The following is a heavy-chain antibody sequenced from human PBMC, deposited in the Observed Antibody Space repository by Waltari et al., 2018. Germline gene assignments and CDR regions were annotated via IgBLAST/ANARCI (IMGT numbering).Heavy chain of an antibody. J-gene: IGHJ4*02. CDR1: GFTFSSYS. D-gene: IGHD3-22*01. CDR2: ISSSSSYI. Sequence: EVQLVESGGGLVKPGGSLRLSCAASGFTFSSYSMNWVRQAPGKGLEWVSSISSSSSYIYYADSVKGRFTISRDNAKNSLYLQMNSLRAEDTAVYYCARDPNYYDSSGPFDYWGQGTLVTVSS. V-gene: IGHV3-21*01. CDR3: ARDPNYYDSSGPFDY.